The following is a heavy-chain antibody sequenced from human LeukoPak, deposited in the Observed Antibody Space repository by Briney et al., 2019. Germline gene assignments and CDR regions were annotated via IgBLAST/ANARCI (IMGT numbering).Heavy chain of an antibody. CDR1: GGSISSYY. J-gene: IGHJ4*02. Sequence: SETLSLTCTVSGGSISSYYWSWIRQPPGKGLEWIGYIYYSGSTNYNPSLKSRVTISVDTSKNQFSLRLSSVTAADTAVYYCARVTGYVMEDYFDYWGQGTLVSVSS. CDR2: IYYSGST. V-gene: IGHV4-59*01. CDR3: ARVTGYVMEDYFDY. D-gene: IGHD6-13*01.